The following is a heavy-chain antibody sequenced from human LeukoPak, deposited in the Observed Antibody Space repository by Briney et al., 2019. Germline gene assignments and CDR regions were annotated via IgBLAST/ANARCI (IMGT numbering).Heavy chain of an antibody. J-gene: IGHJ4*02. V-gene: IGHV4-59*11. CDR3: ASNRVYGGLDY. D-gene: IGHD4/OR15-4a*01. CDR1: GGSISSHY. CDR2: IYYSGST. Sequence: SETLSLTCTVSGGSISSHYWSWIRQPPGKGLEWIGYIYYSGSTNYNPSLKSRVTISVDTSKNQFSLKLSSVTAAGTAVYYCASNRVYGGLDYRGQGTLVTVSS.